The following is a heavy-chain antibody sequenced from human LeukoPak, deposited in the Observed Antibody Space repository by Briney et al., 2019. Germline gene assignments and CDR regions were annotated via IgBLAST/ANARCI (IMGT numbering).Heavy chain of an antibody. CDR1: GFTFSSYE. D-gene: IGHD6-19*01. CDR2: ISSSGSTI. Sequence: PGGSLRLSCAASGFTFSSYEMNWVRQAPGKGLEWVSYISSSGSTIYYADSVKGRFTISRDNAKNSLYLQMNSLRAEDTAVYYCAREKQWLPNDAFDIWGQGTMVTVPS. V-gene: IGHV3-48*03. J-gene: IGHJ3*02. CDR3: AREKQWLPNDAFDI.